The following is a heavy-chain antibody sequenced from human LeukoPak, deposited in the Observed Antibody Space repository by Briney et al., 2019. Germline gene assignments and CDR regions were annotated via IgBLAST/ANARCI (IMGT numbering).Heavy chain of an antibody. CDR2: IYYSGST. D-gene: IGHD6-6*01. V-gene: IGHV4-59*01. J-gene: IGHJ4*02. CDR3: ARGASLDY. Sequence: SETLSLTCTVSGGSISSYYWNWIRQPPGKGLEWIGYIYYSGSTNYNPSLKSRVTISADTSKNQFSLKLSSVTAADTAVYYCARGASLDYWGQGTLVTVSS. CDR1: GGSISSYY.